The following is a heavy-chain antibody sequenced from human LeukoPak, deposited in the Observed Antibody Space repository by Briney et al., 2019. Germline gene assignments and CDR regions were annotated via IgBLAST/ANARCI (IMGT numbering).Heavy chain of an antibody. D-gene: IGHD5-12*01. J-gene: IGHJ4*02. CDR3: AREKEATFYY. V-gene: IGHV4-59*01. Sequence: SETLSLTCTVSGGSISSYYWSWIRQPPGKGLEWIGYIYYSGSTNYNPSLKSRVTISVDTSKNQFSLKLSSVTAADTAVYYCAREKEATFYYWGQGTLVTVSS. CDR2: IYYSGST. CDR1: GGSISSYY.